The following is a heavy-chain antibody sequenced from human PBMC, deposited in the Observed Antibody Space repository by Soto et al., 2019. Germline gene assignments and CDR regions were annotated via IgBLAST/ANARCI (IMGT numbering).Heavy chain of an antibody. J-gene: IGHJ3*02. D-gene: IGHD3-3*01. CDR2: INPATGAA. CDR3: ARGGGVGVAGSAAFDM. V-gene: IGHV1-2*02. CDR1: GYPVTAYY. Sequence: QLHLVQSGAVVKKPGASVTVSCSASGYPVTAYYMHWVRQAPGRGLEWMGGINPATGAATYTQTCQGRGTTARETSTGKVFMELGGLTSEATACFYCARGGGVGVAGSAAFDMWGQGTLVTVSS.